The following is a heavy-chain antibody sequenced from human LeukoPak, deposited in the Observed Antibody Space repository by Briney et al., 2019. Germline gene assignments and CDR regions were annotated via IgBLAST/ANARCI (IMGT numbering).Heavy chain of an antibody. CDR3: ARGLKKDWRHAFDI. CDR2: ISAYNGNT. V-gene: IGHV1-18*01. J-gene: IGHJ3*02. D-gene: IGHD3/OR15-3a*01. CDR1: GYTFTSYG. Sequence: GASVKVSCKASGYTFTSYGISWVRQAPGQGLEWMGWISAYNGNTNYAQKFQGRVTITRNTSISTAYMELSSLRSEDTAVYYCARGLKKDWRHAFDIWGQGTMVTVSS.